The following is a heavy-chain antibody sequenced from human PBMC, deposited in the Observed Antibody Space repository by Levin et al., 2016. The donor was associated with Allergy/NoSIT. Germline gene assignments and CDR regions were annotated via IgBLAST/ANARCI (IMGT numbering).Heavy chain of an antibody. Sequence: WIRQPPGKGLEWIGYIYYSGSTNYNPSLKSRVTISVDTSKNQFSLKLSSVTAADTAVYYCARRSVDTELDYWSQGTLVTVSS. J-gene: IGHJ4*02. CDR3: ARRSVDTELDY. CDR2: IYYSGST. V-gene: IGHV4-59*08. D-gene: IGHD5-18*01.